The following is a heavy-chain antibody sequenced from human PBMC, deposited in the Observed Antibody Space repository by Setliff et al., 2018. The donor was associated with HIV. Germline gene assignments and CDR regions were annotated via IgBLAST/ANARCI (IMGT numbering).Heavy chain of an antibody. CDR2: MNPNSGNT. Sequence: SVKVSCKASGGTFNSYAISWVRQAPGRGLEWMGWMNPNSGNTGYAQKFQGRVTITTDESTSTAYMELSGLRSEDTAVYYCARDFGGYCSSMSCPGLFDPWGQGTLVTVSS. CDR3: ARDFGGYCSSMSCPGLFDP. J-gene: IGHJ5*02. CDR1: GGTFNSYA. V-gene: IGHV1-69*05. D-gene: IGHD2-2*01.